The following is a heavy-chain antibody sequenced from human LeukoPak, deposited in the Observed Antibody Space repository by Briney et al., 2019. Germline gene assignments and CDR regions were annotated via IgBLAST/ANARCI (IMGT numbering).Heavy chain of an antibody. CDR1: GFTFSDYY. CDR2: ITSSGGTT. Sequence: GGSLRLSCAASGFTFSDYYMTWVRQVPGKGLEWVSYITSSGGTTDYADSVKGRFTISRDNAKNSLYLQMNSLRAEDTAVYYCARSGYSGYVDFDYWGQGTLVTVSS. V-gene: IGHV3-11*04. J-gene: IGHJ4*02. D-gene: IGHD5-12*01. CDR3: ARSGYSGYVDFDY.